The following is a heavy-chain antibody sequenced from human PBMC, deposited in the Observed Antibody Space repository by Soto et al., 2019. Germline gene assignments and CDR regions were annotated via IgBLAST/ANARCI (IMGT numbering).Heavy chain of an antibody. Sequence: VKLVESGGGVVQPGGSLRLSCAASGFTFNIYGMHWVRQAPDKGLAWVALISYDGSNQYYADSVKGRFTISRDNSKNTLFLPMNSLRADDTAVYYCAKDQASGQGSFDSWGQGTLVTVAS. J-gene: IGHJ4*02. CDR3: AKDQASGQGSFDS. CDR1: GFTFNIYG. V-gene: IGHV3-30*18. CDR2: ISYDGSNQ.